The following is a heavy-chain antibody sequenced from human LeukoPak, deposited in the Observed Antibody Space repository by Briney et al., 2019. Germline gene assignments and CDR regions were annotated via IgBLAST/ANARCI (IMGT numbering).Heavy chain of an antibody. CDR3: AKDRLLIGVTGDYFDY. J-gene: IGHJ4*02. CDR1: GFTFSSYG. V-gene: IGHV3-30*02. D-gene: IGHD2-15*01. Sequence: GGSLRLSCAASGFTFSSYGMHWVRQAPGKGLEWVAFIRYDGSNKYYADSVKGRFTISRDNSKNTLYLQMNSLRAEDTAVYYCAKDRLLIGVTGDYFDYWGQGTLVTVSS. CDR2: IRYDGSNK.